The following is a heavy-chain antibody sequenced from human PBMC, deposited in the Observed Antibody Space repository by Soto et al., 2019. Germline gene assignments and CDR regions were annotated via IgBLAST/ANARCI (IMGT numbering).Heavy chain of an antibody. CDR2: ISYDGSNK. V-gene: IGHV3-30-3*01. Sequence: GGSLRLSCAASGFTFSSYAMHWVRQAPGKGLEWVAVISYDGSNKYYADSVKGRFTISRDNSKNTLYLQMNSLRAEDTAVYYCARGRNYWGQGTLVTVSS. J-gene: IGHJ4*02. CDR1: GFTFSSYA. CDR3: ARGRNY.